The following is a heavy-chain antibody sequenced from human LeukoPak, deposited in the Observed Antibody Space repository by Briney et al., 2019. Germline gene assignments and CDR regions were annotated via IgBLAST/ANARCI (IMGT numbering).Heavy chain of an antibody. CDR1: GYTFTSYG. J-gene: IGHJ6*03. CDR2: ISAYNGNT. CDR3: ARGGIRYFDWLFPMDV. Sequence: ASVKVSCKAYGYTFTSYGISWVRQAPGQGLEWMGWISAYNGNTNYAQKLQGRVTVTTDTSTSTAYMELRSLRSDDTAVYYCARGGIRYFDWLFPMDVWGKGTTVTISS. D-gene: IGHD3-9*01. V-gene: IGHV1-18*01.